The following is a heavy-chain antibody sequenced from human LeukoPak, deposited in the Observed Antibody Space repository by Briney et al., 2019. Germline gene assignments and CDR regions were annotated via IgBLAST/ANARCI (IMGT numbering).Heavy chain of an antibody. J-gene: IGHJ6*03. CDR1: GGSISSGSYY. CDR3: ASSDGYYYYYMDV. Sequence: SETLSLTCTVSGGSISSGSYYWSWIRQPAGKGLEWIGRIYTSGSTNYNPSLKSRVTISVDTSKNQFSLKLSSVTAADTAVYYCASSDGYYYYYMDVWGKGTTVTISS. V-gene: IGHV4-61*02. CDR2: IYTSGST.